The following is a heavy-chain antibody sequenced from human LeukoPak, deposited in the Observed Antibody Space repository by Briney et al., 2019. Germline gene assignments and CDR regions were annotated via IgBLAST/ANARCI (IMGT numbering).Heavy chain of an antibody. V-gene: IGHV4-59*01. D-gene: IGHD2-15*01. Sequence: PSETLSVTCTVSGGSISRDCWSWIRQPPGKGLEWIGYIYYSGSTNYNPSLKSRVTISVDTSKNQFSLKLSSVTAADTAVYYCARDRGYCSGGSCYRWFDPWGQGTLVTVSS. J-gene: IGHJ5*02. CDR3: ARDRGYCSGGSCYRWFDP. CDR1: GGSISRDC. CDR2: IYYSGST.